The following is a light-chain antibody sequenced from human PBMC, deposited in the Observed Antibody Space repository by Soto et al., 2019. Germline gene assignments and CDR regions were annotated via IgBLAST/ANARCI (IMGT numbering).Light chain of an antibody. Sequence: EIVLTQSPGTLSLSPGERATLSCRASQSVTSTYLAWYQQKPGQAPRLLIYGASSRAIGIPDRFSGSVSGSDFILTNNRLEPEDFAVYYCQQYGSSHTFGQGTRLEIK. CDR3: QQYGSSHT. CDR2: GAS. CDR1: QSVTSTY. V-gene: IGKV3-20*01. J-gene: IGKJ5*01.